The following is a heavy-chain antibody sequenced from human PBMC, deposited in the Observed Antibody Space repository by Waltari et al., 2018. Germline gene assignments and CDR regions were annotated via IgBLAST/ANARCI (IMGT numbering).Heavy chain of an antibody. CDR1: GYTFTSYY. D-gene: IGHD5-12*01. V-gene: IGHV1-46*01. J-gene: IGHJ3*02. CDR2: INPRGGST. CDR3: TRTSMATIDAFDI. Sequence: QVQLVQSGAEVKKPGASVKVSCKASGYTFTSYYMHWVRQAPGQGLEWMGIINPRGGSTSNAQKFQGRVTMTRDTSTSTVYMELSSLRSEDTAVYYCTRTSMATIDAFDIWGQGTMVTVSS.